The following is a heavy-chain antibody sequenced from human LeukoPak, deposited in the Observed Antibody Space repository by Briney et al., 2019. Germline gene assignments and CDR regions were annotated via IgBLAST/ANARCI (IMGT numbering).Heavy chain of an antibody. V-gene: IGHV3-30*18. CDR1: GFTFSSYG. CDR3: AKDGYYDYVWGSFGSYYYYGMDV. J-gene: IGHJ6*02. Sequence: GGSLRLSCAASGFTFSSYGMHWVRQAPGKGLEWVAVISYDGSNKYYADSVRGRFTISRDNSKNTLYLQMNSLRAEDTAAYYCAKDGYYDYVWGSFGSYYYYGMDVWGQGTTVTVSS. CDR2: ISYDGSNK. D-gene: IGHD3-16*01.